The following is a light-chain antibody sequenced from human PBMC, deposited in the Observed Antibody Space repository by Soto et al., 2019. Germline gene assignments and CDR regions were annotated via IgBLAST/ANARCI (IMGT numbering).Light chain of an antibody. CDR2: SNS. CDR3: SAWDDSQNGPV. V-gene: IGLV1-44*01. Sequence: QSVLTQPTSEPGTPGQRVTISCSGSSSSIGINTVNWYQQLPGTAPKLLIYSNSQRPSGVPDRFSGSKSGTSASLAISGLQSEDEADYYCSAWDDSQNGPVFGGGTKVTVL. CDR1: SSSIGINT. J-gene: IGLJ3*02.